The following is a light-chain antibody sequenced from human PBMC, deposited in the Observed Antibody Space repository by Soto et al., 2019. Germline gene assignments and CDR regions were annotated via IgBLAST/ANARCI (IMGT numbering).Light chain of an antibody. V-gene: IGKV3-20*01. J-gene: IGKJ3*01. Sequence: EIVLTQSPGTLSLSPGERATLSCRASQSINSRYLAWYQQKPGQAPRLLIYGASSRATGIPDRFSGSGSGTEFTLTLSRLEPEDFAVYYCQQFGSSPGFTFGPGTIVDVK. CDR3: QQFGSSPGFT. CDR1: QSINSRY. CDR2: GAS.